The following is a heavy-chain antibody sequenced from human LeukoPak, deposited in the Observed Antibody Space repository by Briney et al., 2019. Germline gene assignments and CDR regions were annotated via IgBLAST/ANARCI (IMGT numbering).Heavy chain of an antibody. CDR2: IYTSGST. J-gene: IGHJ4*02. CDR3: ARDDYTSGWSSYFDS. Sequence: PSETLSLTCTVSGGSVSSGTYYWNWIRQPAGKGLEWIGRIYTSGSTNYNPSLESRITISVDTSKNQFSLKLSSVTAADTAVYYCARDDYTSGWSSYFDSWGQGTLVTVSS. V-gene: IGHV4-61*02. D-gene: IGHD6-19*01. CDR1: GGSVSSGTYY.